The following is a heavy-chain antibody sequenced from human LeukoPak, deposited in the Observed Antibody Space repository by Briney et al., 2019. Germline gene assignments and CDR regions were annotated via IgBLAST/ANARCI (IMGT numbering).Heavy chain of an antibody. V-gene: IGHV2-70*04. CDR1: GFSLSTTGMR. CDR2: IDWDDEK. CDR3: ARHSNYDYYFGN. Sequence: SDPTLVKPTQTLTLTCTFSGFSLSTTGMRVSWIRQPPGKALEWLARIDWDDEKFYSASLKTRLTIAKDTSKNQVVLTVTNVDPVDTATYYCARHSNYDYYFGNWGQGALVSVSS. J-gene: IGHJ4*02. D-gene: IGHD4-11*01.